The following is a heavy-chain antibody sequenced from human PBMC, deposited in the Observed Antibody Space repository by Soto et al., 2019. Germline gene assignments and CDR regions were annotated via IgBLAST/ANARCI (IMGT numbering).Heavy chain of an antibody. D-gene: IGHD6-19*01. CDR3: AKSDGAQWLSYS. J-gene: IGHJ4*02. CDR2: ISGRGDST. Sequence: EVQLLESGGGLVQPGGALRLSCAASGFTFSSYAMSWVRQAPGKGLECVSFISGRGDSTYYADPVKGRFTISRDNSKNTQYHQMNSLRAEDTAVYYCAKSDGAQWLSYSWGQGTLVTVSS. CDR1: GFTFSSYA. V-gene: IGHV3-23*01.